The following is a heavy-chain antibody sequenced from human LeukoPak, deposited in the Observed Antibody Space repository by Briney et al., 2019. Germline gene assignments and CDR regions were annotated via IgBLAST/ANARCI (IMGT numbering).Heavy chain of an antibody. Sequence: SETLSLTCTVSGGSISSYYWSWIRQPPGKGLEWIGYIYYSGSTNYNPPLKSRVTISVDTSKNQFSLKLISVTAADTAVYYCARHGYIYTSAFDIWGQGTMVTVSS. D-gene: IGHD5-18*01. CDR1: GGSISSYY. J-gene: IGHJ3*02. CDR2: IYYSGST. V-gene: IGHV4-59*01. CDR3: ARHGYIYTSAFDI.